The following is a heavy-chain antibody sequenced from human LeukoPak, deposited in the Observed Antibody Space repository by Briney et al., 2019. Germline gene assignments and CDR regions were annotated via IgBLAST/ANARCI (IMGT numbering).Heavy chain of an antibody. CDR1: GFTFSSYW. CDR3: SKGVYSYPS. J-gene: IGHJ5*02. V-gene: IGHV3-7*01. D-gene: IGHD3-16*01. CDR2: TKEDGSEI. Sequence: GGSLRLSCAASGFTFSSYWMTWVRQAPGKGLQWVANTKEDGSEIYYVDSVKGRFTISRDNAKNSLYLQMNSLRAEDTALYYCSKGVYSYPSWGQGTLVTVSS.